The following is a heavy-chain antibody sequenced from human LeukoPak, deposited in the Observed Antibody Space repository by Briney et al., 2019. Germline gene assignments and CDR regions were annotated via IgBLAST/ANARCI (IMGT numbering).Heavy chain of an antibody. Sequence: ASVKVSCKASGYTFTSYGISWVRQAPGQGLEWMGWISAYNGNTNYAQKLQGRVTMTTDTSTSTAYMELRSLRSDDTAVYYCARDLWCSGGSCYSRYYMDVWGKGTTVTVSS. V-gene: IGHV1-18*01. CDR1: GYTFTSYG. J-gene: IGHJ6*03. D-gene: IGHD2-15*01. CDR2: ISAYNGNT. CDR3: ARDLWCSGGSCYSRYYMDV.